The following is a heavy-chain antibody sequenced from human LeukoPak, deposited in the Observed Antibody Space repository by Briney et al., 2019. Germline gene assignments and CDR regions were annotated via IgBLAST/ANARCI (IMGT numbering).Heavy chain of an antibody. V-gene: IGHV4-61*08. CDR1: GGSISSGGYY. CDR3: TKGTVANIFDY. CDR2: IYYSGST. Sequence: SETLSLTCTVSGGSISSGGYYWSWIRQPPGKGLEWIGYIYYSGSTNYNPSLKSRVTISVDTSQNQFSLNLSSVTAADTAVYYCTKGTVANIFDYWGQGTLVTVSS. J-gene: IGHJ4*02. D-gene: IGHD4-11*01.